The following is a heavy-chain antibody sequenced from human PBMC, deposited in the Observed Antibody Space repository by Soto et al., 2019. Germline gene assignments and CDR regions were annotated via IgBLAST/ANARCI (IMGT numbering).Heavy chain of an antibody. CDR2: ISYDGSNK. Sequence: QVQLVESGGGVVQPGRSLRLSCAASGFTFSSYGMHWVRQAPGKGLEWVAVISYDGSNKYYADSVKGRFTISRDNSKNTLYLQMNSLRAEDTAVYYCAKGPSIGTSWLDYYYYYGMDVWGQGTTVTVSS. CDR3: AKGPSIGTSWLDYYYYYGMDV. J-gene: IGHJ6*02. D-gene: IGHD2-2*01. V-gene: IGHV3-30*18. CDR1: GFTFSSYG.